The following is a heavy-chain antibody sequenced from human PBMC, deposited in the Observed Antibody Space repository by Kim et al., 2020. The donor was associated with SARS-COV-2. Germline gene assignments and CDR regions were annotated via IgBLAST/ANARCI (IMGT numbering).Heavy chain of an antibody. V-gene: IGHV1-8*01. D-gene: IGHD3-16*01. CDR1: GYTFSSYD. Sequence: ASVKVSCKASGYTFSSYDINWVRQATGQGLEWMGWMNPKSGRSGFAQRFQGRVTMSRNTSITTAYMEVSSLTSEDTAVYFCARATPGTLGADWGQGTLVT. CDR2: MNPKSGRS. J-gene: IGHJ4*02. CDR3: ARATPGTLGAD.